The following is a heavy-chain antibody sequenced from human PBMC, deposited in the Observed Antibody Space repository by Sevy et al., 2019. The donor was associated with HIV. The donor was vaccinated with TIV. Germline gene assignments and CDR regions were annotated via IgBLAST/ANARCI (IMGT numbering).Heavy chain of an antibody. CDR1: GFTFNRYS. D-gene: IGHD1-1*01. Sequence: GGSLRLSCAASGFTFNRYSMHWVRQAPGKGLEWVATISFDATNKDYPDSVKRRFTISRDNFQNSLFLQMDRLRPEDTAVYYCALERLSSDVAEYFQNWGQGTLVTVSS. J-gene: IGHJ1*01. CDR3: ALERLSSDVAEYFQN. CDR2: ISFDATNK. V-gene: IGHV3-30-3*01.